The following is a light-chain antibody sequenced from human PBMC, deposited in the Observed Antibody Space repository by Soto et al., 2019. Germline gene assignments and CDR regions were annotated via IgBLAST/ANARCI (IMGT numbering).Light chain of an antibody. Sequence: QSALTQPPSASGSPGQSVTISCTGTSGDVGAYGYVSWYQQHPGKAPKLLIYEVTKRPLGVPDRFSGSKSGNAASLTVSGLQAEDEADYYCSSYAGSNYPYVFGTGTKLTVL. J-gene: IGLJ1*01. CDR1: SGDVGAYGY. V-gene: IGLV2-8*01. CDR3: SSYAGSNYPYV. CDR2: EVT.